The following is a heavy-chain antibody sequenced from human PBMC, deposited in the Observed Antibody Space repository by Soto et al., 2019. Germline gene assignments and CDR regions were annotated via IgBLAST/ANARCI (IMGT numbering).Heavy chain of an antibody. D-gene: IGHD2-2*01. CDR1: GFTFSSYA. CDR3: ARYIPGVRYYGMDV. J-gene: IGHJ6*02. V-gene: IGHV3-23*01. Sequence: EVQLLESGVGLVQPGGSLRLSCAASGFTFSSYAMKWVRQAPGKGLEWVSLSGESGTPTYYADSVKGRFTISRDNSGNKLFLEMYSLRAEDTAVYYCARYIPGVRYYGMDVWGQGTTVTVSS. CDR2: SGESGTPT.